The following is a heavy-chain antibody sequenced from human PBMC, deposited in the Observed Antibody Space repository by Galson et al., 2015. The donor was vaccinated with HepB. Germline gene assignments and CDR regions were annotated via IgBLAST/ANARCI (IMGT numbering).Heavy chain of an antibody. J-gene: IGHJ4*02. V-gene: IGHV3-23*01. D-gene: IGHD3-10*02. CDR2: ISESGDRT. Sequence: SLRLSCAASGFTFSNSAMNWVRRAPGKGLELVSYISESGDRTYYAASVMGRFTISRDNSKNEVYLQMHSLRAGDTAVYYCAKYVPRSNLVGAYDFWGQGTPVTVSS. CDR1: GFTFSNSA. CDR3: AKYVPRSNLVGAYDF.